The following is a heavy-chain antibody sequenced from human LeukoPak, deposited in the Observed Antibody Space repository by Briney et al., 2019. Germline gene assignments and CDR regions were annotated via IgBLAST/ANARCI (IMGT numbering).Heavy chain of an antibody. Sequence: ASVKVSCKASGYSFTSNFIHWVRQAPGQGLEWMGMIYPRDGSTSYAQKFQGRVTVTRDTSTSTVHMELSGLRSEDTAVYYCARDQEAFDYWGQGALVTVSS. J-gene: IGHJ4*02. CDR2: IYPRDGST. CDR1: GYSFTSNF. V-gene: IGHV1-46*01. CDR3: ARDQEAFDY.